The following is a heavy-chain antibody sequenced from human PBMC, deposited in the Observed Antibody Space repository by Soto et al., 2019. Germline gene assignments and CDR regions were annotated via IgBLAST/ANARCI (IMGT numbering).Heavy chain of an antibody. J-gene: IGHJ4*02. CDR2: IYWDDDK. V-gene: IGHV2-5*02. CDR3: VHLDVSGSYYDY. Sequence: QITLKESGPTLVKPTQTLTLTCTFSGFSLSTSGVGVGWIRQPPGKALEWLALIYWDDDKRYSPSLKSRLTITKDTSKNQVVLTMTNMYPVDTATYYCVHLDVSGSYYDYWGQGTLVTVSS. D-gene: IGHD3-10*01. CDR1: GFSLSTSGVG.